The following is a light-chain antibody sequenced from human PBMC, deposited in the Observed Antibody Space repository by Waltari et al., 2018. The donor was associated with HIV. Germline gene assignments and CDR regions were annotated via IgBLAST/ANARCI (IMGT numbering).Light chain of an antibody. J-gene: IGKJ3*01. V-gene: IGKV1-39*01. CDR3: QQSYSSPLT. CDR2: DAS. Sequence: DIQMTQSPSPLSASVGDSVSITCRASQTVTNKVNWYQQKPGKAPQVLIYDASTLQSGVPSRFRGGGSGTDFTLTITSLQLDDFATYFCQQSYSSPLTFGPGTKVDIK. CDR1: QTVTNK.